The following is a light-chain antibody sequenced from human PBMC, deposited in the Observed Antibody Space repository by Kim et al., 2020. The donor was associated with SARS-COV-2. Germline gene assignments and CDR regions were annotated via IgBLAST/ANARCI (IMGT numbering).Light chain of an antibody. CDR3: QAWDSNTGV. CDR2: QNR. J-gene: IGLJ1*01. CDR1: DLGNKY. V-gene: IGLV3-1*01. Sequence: SYELTQPPSVSVSPGQTATITCPGDDLGNKYVTWYQQKPGQSPVLVMYQNRKRPSGIPERFSGSNSGNTDTLTITGTQAMDEADYYCQAWDSNTGVFGSGTKVTVL.